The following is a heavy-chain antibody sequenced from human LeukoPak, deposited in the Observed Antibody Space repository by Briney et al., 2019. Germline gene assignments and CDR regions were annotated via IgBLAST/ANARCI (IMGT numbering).Heavy chain of an antibody. CDR3: ARGRGEWLVYFRYYYYYMDV. Sequence: SETLSLTCTVSGGSMSTYYWSWIRQPPGKGVEWIGYIYYSGSTNYNPSLKSRVTISVDTSKNQFSLKLSSVTAADTAVYYCARGRGEWLVYFRYYYYYMDVWGKGTTVTVSS. D-gene: IGHD6-19*01. V-gene: IGHV4-59*12. CDR2: IYYSGST. J-gene: IGHJ6*03. CDR1: GGSMSTYY.